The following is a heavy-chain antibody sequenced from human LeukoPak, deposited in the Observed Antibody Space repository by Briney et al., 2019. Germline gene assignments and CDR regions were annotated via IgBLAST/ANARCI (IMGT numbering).Heavy chain of an antibody. CDR3: ARGMASSGWGPIDY. Sequence: GSSVKVSCKASGGTFSSHAISWVRQAPGQGLEWMGGIIPIFGTANYAQKFQGRVTITADESTSTAYMELSSLRSEDTAVYYCARGMASSGWGPIDYWGQGTLVTVSS. V-gene: IGHV1-69*01. D-gene: IGHD6-19*01. CDR2: IIPIFGTA. J-gene: IGHJ4*02. CDR1: GGTFSSHA.